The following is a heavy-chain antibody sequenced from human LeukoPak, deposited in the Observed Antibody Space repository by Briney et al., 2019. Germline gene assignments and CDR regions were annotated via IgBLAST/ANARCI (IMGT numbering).Heavy chain of an antibody. CDR1: GFTFSSYG. V-gene: IGHV3-7*01. CDR2: IKQDGSEK. CDR3: ARWAQRSFDY. Sequence: GSLRLSCAASGFTFSSYGMHWVRQAPGKGLEWVANIKQDGSEKYYVDSVKGRFTISRDNAKNSLYLQMNSLRAEDTAVYYCARWAQRSFDYWGQGTLVTVSS. J-gene: IGHJ4*02.